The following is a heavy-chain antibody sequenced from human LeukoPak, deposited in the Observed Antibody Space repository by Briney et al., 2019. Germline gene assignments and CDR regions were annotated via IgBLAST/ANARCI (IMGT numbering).Heavy chain of an antibody. J-gene: IGHJ6*02. CDR1: GYRFTSYS. Sequence: ASVNVSCKASGYRFTSYSIHWVRQAPGQRLEWMGSVDAGSDNRKYSQKFQGRVTITSDTSASTAYMELSSLRSEDTAVYYCSRKYSSSSPYYYYGMDVWGQGTTVTVSS. CDR2: VDAGSDNR. V-gene: IGHV1-3*01. D-gene: IGHD6-6*01. CDR3: SRKYSSSSPYYYYGMDV.